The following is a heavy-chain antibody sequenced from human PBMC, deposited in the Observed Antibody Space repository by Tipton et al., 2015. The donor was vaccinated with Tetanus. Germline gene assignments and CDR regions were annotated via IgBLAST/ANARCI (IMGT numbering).Heavy chain of an antibody. J-gene: IGHJ6*02. D-gene: IGHD4-17*01. Sequence: TLSLTCTVSGGSITDSYWTWIRQPPGKRLEWIGYIYYTGSINYNPTLRSRVTITVDTSKNQLSLKLTSVTAADTAVYYCARNGSVTPHTLVYPYSGMDVLGQVTTFSFSS. CDR3: ARNGSVTPHTLVYPYSGMDV. CDR2: IYYTGSI. CDR1: GGSITDSY. V-gene: IGHV4-59*01.